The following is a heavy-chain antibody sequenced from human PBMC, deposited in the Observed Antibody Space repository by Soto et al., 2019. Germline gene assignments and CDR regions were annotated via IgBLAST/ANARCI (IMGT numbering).Heavy chain of an antibody. J-gene: IGHJ5*02. CDR2: IYATGTT. CDR3: VTNGTKVLRDRFDP. Sequence: PSETLSLTCTVSGASISGFYCSWIRKSAGKGLEWIGRIYATGTTDYNPSLKSRVMMSVDTSKKQFSLKLRSVTAADTAVYYCVTNGTKVLRDRFDPWGQGISVTVSS. D-gene: IGHD1-1*01. V-gene: IGHV4-4*07. CDR1: GASISGFY.